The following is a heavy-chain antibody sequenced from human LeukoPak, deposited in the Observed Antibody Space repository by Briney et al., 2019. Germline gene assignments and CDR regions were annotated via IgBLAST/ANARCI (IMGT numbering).Heavy chain of an antibody. V-gene: IGHV3-33*01. CDR2: IWYDGSNK. J-gene: IGHJ4*02. CDR3: ARGYGSGYLFDY. CDR1: GVTFSSYG. Sequence: PGGSLRLSCAASGVTFSSYGMHWVRQAPGRGLEWVAVIWYDGSNKYYADSVKGRFTISRDNSKNPLYLQMHSLSAEDTAVYYCARGYGSGYLFDYWGQGTLVTVSP. D-gene: IGHD3-22*01.